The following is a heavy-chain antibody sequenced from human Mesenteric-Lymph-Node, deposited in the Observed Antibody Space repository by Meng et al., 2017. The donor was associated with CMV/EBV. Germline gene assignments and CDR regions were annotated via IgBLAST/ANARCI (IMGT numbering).Heavy chain of an antibody. CDR3: TIDGGIVSRPLFDY. CDR1: GFTFSSYA. D-gene: IGHD1-26*01. J-gene: IGHJ4*02. Sequence: LSLTCAASGFTFSSYAMHCVRQAPGKGLEWVSYISISGSTIYYADSVKGRFTISRDNAKNSLYLQMNSLKTEDTAVYYCTIDGGIVSRPLFDYWGQGTLVTVSS. CDR2: ISISGSTI. V-gene: IGHV3-48*03.